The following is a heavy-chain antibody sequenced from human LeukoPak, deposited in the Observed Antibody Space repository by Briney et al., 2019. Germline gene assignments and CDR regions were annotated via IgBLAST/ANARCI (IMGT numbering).Heavy chain of an antibody. CDR3: VRERSGWLFDY. V-gene: IGHV3-11*06. Sequence: PGGSLRLSCAASGFTFSDYYMSWIRQAPGKGLEWVSSISSSSSYIYYADSVKGRFTISRDNAKNTQYLQMNSLRAEDTAVYYCVRERSGWLFDYWGQGTLVTVSS. CDR2: ISSSSSYI. D-gene: IGHD6-19*01. CDR1: GFTFSDYY. J-gene: IGHJ4*02.